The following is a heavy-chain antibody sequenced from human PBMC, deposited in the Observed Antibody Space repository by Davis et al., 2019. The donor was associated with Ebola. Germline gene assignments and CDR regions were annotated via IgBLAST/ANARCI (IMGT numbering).Heavy chain of an antibody. CDR1: GYTFTSYA. CDR2: INAGNDHT. D-gene: IGHD5-12*01. V-gene: IGHV1-3*01. J-gene: IGHJ4*02. Sequence: AASVKVSCKSSGYTFTSYAMHWVRQAPGQRPEWMGWINAGNDHTKYSQKFQGRVTITWDTPASTVYMDLNSLRSEDTAVYYCARDAGGWSGYDFDYWGQGTLVTVSS. CDR3: ARDAGGWSGYDFDY.